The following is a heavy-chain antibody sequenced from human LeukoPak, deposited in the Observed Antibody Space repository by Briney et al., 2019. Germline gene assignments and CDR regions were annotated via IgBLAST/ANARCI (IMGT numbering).Heavy chain of an antibody. CDR1: GFTFSSYA. J-gene: IGHJ3*02. V-gene: IGHV3-7*01. CDR3: TRDVRKAYDI. Sequence: PGGSLRLSCAASGFTFSSYAMNWVRQAPGKGPERVANINQDGSEKLYVDSVKGRFTISRDNAKNSLYLQMNSLRVEDTAVYYCTRDVRKAYDIWGHGTMVTVSS. D-gene: IGHD1-14*01. CDR2: INQDGSEK.